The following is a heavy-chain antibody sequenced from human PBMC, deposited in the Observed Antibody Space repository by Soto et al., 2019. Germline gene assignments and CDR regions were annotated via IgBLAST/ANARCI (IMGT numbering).Heavy chain of an antibody. CDR2: ISGSGGST. Sequence: GGSLRLSCAASGFTFSSYAMSWVRQAPGKGLEWVSAISGSGGSTYYADSVKGRFTISRDNSKNTLYLQMNSLRAEDTAVYYCAKVSGGDYGGNLDAFDIWGQGTMVTVSS. J-gene: IGHJ3*02. V-gene: IGHV3-23*01. CDR3: AKVSGGDYGGNLDAFDI. D-gene: IGHD4-17*01. CDR1: GFTFSSYA.